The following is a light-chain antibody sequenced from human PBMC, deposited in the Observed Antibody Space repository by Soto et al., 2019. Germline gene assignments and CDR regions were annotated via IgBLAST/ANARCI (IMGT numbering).Light chain of an antibody. CDR3: QQYESTPPT. CDR1: QSVLFSSNNKNY. CDR2: WAS. J-gene: IGKJ2*01. Sequence: DIVMTQSPDSLAVSLGERATINCKSSQSVLFSSNNKNYLAWYQQRPGQPPKLLIYWASTRESGVPDRFSGSGSGTDYTRTITSLQAEYVAVYYCQQYESTPPTFGQGTKLEIK. V-gene: IGKV4-1*01.